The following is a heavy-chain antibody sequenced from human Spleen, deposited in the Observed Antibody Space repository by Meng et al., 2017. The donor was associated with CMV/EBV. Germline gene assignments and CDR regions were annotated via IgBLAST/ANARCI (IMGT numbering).Heavy chain of an antibody. Sequence: GGSLRLSCVAAGFTFSDYYMSWIRQAPGKGLEYISFISSSGRMNYSADSVKGRFTISRDNAKTSLYLQMNSLRAADTAVYYCARDRGSIVVPSTPFSDYWGQGSLVTVSS. CDR3: ARDRGSIVVPSTPFSDY. CDR2: ISSSGRMN. D-gene: IGHD1-26*01. J-gene: IGHJ4*02. CDR1: GFTFSDYY. V-gene: IGHV3-11*04.